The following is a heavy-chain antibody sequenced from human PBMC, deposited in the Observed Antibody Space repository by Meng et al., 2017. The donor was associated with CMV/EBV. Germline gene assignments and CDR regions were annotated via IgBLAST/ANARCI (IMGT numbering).Heavy chain of an antibody. Sequence: QVWLGEVGVGGKKPGDSVKVSCKASGYTFTSYGISWVRQAPGQGLEWMGWISAYNGNTNYAQKLQGRVTMTTDTSTSTAYIELRSLRSDDTAVYYCARNYYGSGSWFDPWGQGTLVTVSS. V-gene: IGHV1-18*01. CDR3: ARNYYGSGSWFDP. CDR2: ISAYNGNT. J-gene: IGHJ5*02. CDR1: GYTFTSYG. D-gene: IGHD3-10*01.